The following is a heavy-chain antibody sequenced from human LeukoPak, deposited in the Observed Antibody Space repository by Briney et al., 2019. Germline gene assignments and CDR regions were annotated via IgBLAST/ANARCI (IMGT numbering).Heavy chain of an antibody. CDR1: GGSISSSSYY. J-gene: IGHJ1*01. CDR2: IYYSGST. V-gene: IGHV4-39*01. D-gene: IGHD3-22*01. Sequence: SETLSLTCTVSGGSISSSSYYWGWIRQLPGKGLEWIGSIYYSGSTYYNPSLKSRVTISVDTSKNQFSLKLSSVTAADTAVYYCARHYYDSSGYLRAEYFQHWGQGTLVTVSS. CDR3: ARHYYDSSGYLRAEYFQH.